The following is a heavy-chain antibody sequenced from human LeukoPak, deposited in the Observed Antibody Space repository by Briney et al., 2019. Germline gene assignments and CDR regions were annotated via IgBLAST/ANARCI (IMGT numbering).Heavy chain of an antibody. D-gene: IGHD3-3*02. CDR1: GFTFSSYW. CDR2: IDSDGSST. CDR3: ARDGILGSHDY. Sequence: GGSLRLSCAASGFTFSSYWMHWVRQAPGKGLVWVSRIDSDGSSTSYADSVKGRFTISRDNVQNTLFLQMNSLRADDTAVYYCARDGILGSHDYWGQGTLVTVSS. J-gene: IGHJ4*02. V-gene: IGHV3-74*01.